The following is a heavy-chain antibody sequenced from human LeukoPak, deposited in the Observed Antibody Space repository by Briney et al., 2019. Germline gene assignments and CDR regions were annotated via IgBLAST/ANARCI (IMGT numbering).Heavy chain of an antibody. CDR2: SALSGYT. D-gene: IGHD1-26*01. CDR3: SRESGPYSSFGH. V-gene: IGHV4-4*02. J-gene: IGHJ4*02. Sequence: SGTLSLTCGVSGGSITTTNYWSWGRQSPGGGLEWIGESALSGYTGFNPSLRGRVTMSLDEAKNHLSLTLTSLTAADTAIYYCSRESGPYSSFGHWGQGILVTVST. CDR1: GGSITTTNY.